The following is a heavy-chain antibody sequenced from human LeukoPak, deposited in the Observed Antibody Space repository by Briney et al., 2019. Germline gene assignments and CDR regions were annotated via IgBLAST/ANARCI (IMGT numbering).Heavy chain of an antibody. CDR3: ARPRGYSSSWYYFDY. CDR2: INPNSGGT. J-gene: IGHJ4*02. Sequence: ASVKVSCKASGYTFTGYYMHWVRQAPGQGLEWMGWINPNSGGTNYAQKFQGRVTMTRDTSISTAYMELSRLRSDDTAVYYCARPRGYSSSWYYFDYWGQGTLATVSS. CDR1: GYTFTGYY. V-gene: IGHV1-2*02. D-gene: IGHD6-13*01.